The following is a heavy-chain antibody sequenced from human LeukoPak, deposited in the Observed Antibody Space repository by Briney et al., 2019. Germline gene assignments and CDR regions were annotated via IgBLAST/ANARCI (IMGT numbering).Heavy chain of an antibody. CDR3: ARTYSNYDYYYYYMDV. V-gene: IGHV3-48*04. Sequence: PEGSLRLSCAASGFTFSTYSMNWVRQAPGKGLEWVSFIRSGSRSIYYADSVKGRFTISRDNAKNSLYVQMNSLRAEDTAVYYCARTYSNYDYYYYYMDVWGKGTTVTVSS. D-gene: IGHD4-11*01. CDR2: IRSGSRSI. J-gene: IGHJ6*03. CDR1: GFTFSTYS.